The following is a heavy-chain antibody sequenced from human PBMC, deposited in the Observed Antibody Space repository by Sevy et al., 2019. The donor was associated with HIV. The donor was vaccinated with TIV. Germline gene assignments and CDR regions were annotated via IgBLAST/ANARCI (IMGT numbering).Heavy chain of an antibody. CDR2: ISGSGGRQ. CDR1: GFTFSSYA. D-gene: IGHD6-19*01. V-gene: IGHV3-23*01. CDR3: AKEGDSSGWYGGAYYFDY. J-gene: IGHJ4*02. Sequence: GGSLRLSCAASGFTFSSYAMSWVRQAPGKGLEWVSAISGSGGRQYYANSVKGRLTIPRDNSKNRLDLQMNSLRAEDTAVYYCAKEGDSSGWYGGAYYFDYWGQGTLVTVSS.